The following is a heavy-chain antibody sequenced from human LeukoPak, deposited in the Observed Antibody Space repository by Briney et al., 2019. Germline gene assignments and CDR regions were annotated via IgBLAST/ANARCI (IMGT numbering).Heavy chain of an antibody. Sequence: GGSLRLSCAASGFTFSSYAMSWVRQAPGKGLEWVSAISGSGGSTYYADSVKGRFTISRDNAKNSLYLQMNSLRAEDTAVYYCARHYDFWSGYNRVWYFDLWGRGTLVTVSS. V-gene: IGHV3-23*01. D-gene: IGHD3-3*01. CDR1: GFTFSSYA. CDR2: ISGSGGST. J-gene: IGHJ2*01. CDR3: ARHYDFWSGYNRVWYFDL.